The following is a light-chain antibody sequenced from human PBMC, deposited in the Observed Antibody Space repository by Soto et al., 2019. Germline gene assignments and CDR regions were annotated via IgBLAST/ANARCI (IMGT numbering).Light chain of an antibody. J-gene: IGKJ1*01. CDR2: KAS. V-gene: IGKV1-5*03. CDR3: QLLVSYSEP. CDR1: QTISSW. Sequence: DIQMTQSPSTLSGSLGDRVTITCRASQTISSWLAWYQQKPGKAPKLLIYKASTLKSGVPSGGSGCRSVTELSISVPALLPEEFGTYYSQLLVSYSEPFGQGTRLDIK.